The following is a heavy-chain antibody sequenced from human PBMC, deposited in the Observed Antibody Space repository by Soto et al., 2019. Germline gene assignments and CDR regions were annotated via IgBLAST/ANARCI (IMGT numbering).Heavy chain of an antibody. CDR3: ARGVVVVTATYGMDV. D-gene: IGHD2-15*01. V-gene: IGHV3-64*01. J-gene: IGHJ6*02. Sequence: EVQLVESGGGLVQPGGSLTLSCAASGFTFSSYAMHWVRQAPGKGLEYVSAISSNGGSTYYANSVKGRFTISRDNSKNTLYLQMGSLRAEDMAVYYCARGVVVVTATYGMDVWGQGTTVTVSS. CDR2: ISSNGGST. CDR1: GFTFSSYA.